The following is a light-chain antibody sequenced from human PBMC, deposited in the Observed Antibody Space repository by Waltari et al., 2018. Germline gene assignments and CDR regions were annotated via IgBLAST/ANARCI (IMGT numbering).Light chain of an antibody. CDR2: GAS. CDR3: QQYDISPKT. V-gene: IGKV3-20*01. CDR1: QSVSGY. J-gene: IGKJ1*01. Sequence: EIVLTQSPGTLSLSPGERATLSCRASQSVSGYLAWYQQKPGQAPRHLIYGASSRATGIPDRFSGSGSGTDFILTISRLEPEDFAVYFCQQYDISPKTFGQGTKVEIK.